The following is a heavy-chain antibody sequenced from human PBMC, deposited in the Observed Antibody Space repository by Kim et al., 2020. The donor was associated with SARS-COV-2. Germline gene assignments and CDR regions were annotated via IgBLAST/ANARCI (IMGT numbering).Heavy chain of an antibody. Sequence: VKGRFTISRDNAKNSLYLKMNSLRAEDTAVYYCARPAAAGLYYYYGMDVWGQGTTVTVSS. V-gene: IGHV3-11*06. D-gene: IGHD6-13*01. J-gene: IGHJ6*02. CDR3: ARPAAAGLYYYYGMDV.